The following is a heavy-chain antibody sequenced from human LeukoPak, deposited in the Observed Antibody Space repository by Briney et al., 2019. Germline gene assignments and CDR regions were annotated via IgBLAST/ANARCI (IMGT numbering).Heavy chain of an antibody. CDR2: IYTSGST. J-gene: IGHJ4*02. Sequence: KPSETLSLTRTVSGGSISSYYWSWIRQPAGKGLEWIGRIYTSGSTNYNPSLKSRVTMSVDTSKNQFSLKLSSVTAADTAVYYCAGRGDGPYSSSWSPFDYWGQGTLVTVSS. D-gene: IGHD6-13*01. CDR1: GGSISSYY. V-gene: IGHV4-4*07. CDR3: AGRGDGPYSSSWSPFDY.